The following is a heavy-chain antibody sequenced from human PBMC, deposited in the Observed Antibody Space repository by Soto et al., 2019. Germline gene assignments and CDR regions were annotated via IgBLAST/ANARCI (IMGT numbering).Heavy chain of an antibody. CDR2: ISGSGGST. Sequence: EGQLLESGGGWVQPGGSLSLSWAAPGFTFSSNARSWVRQAPGKGLGGVSAISGSGGSTYYADSVKGRFTISRDNSKNTLYLQMNSLRAEDTAVYYCAKAVEPLTVRYGMDVWGQGTTVTVSS. J-gene: IGHJ6*02. CDR1: GFTFSSNA. CDR3: AKAVEPLTVRYGMDV. D-gene: IGHD1-1*01. V-gene: IGHV3-23*01.